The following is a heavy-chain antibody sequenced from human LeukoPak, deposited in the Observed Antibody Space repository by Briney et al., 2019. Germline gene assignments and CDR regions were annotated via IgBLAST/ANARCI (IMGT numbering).Heavy chain of an antibody. CDR2: INTGNGNT. Sequence: ASVKVSCKTSGYTFTNYGMHWVRQAPRQSPEWMGWINTGNGNTKSSQKFQDRATLTRDTSASTAYMELNSLSSEDTAVYYCARFPLSDPSGHYYPHWGQGTLVTVSS. J-gene: IGHJ1*01. V-gene: IGHV1-3*04. D-gene: IGHD3-22*01. CDR1: GYTFTNYG. CDR3: ARFPLSDPSGHYYPH.